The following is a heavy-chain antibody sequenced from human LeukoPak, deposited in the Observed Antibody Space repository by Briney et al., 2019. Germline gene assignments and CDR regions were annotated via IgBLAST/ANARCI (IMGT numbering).Heavy chain of an antibody. V-gene: IGHV3-13*01. CDR2: IGTIGDT. J-gene: IGHJ6*03. Sequence: GGSLRLSCAASGFTFSTYDMHWVRQVSGKGLEWVSSIGTIGDTFYPGSVKGRFTISRENAKNSLYLLMNGLRAGDTAVYYCARATVIGNAPVPGYMDVWGKGTTVTVSS. CDR1: GFTFSTYD. D-gene: IGHD2-21*01. CDR3: ARATVIGNAPVPGYMDV.